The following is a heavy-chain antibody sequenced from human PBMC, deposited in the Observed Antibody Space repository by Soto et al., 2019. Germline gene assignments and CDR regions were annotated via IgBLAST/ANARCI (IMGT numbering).Heavy chain of an antibody. CDR1: GGTFSSYA. CDR2: IIPIFGTA. D-gene: IGHD6-19*01. Sequence: QVQLVQSGAEVKKPGSSVKVSCKASGGTFSSYAISWVRQAPGQGLEWMGGIIPIFGTANYAQKFQGRVTITADESTSTAYMELSSLISEDTAVYYGARDSSGSKRIRFDPWGQGTLVTVSS. CDR3: ARDSSGSKRIRFDP. J-gene: IGHJ5*02. V-gene: IGHV1-69*12.